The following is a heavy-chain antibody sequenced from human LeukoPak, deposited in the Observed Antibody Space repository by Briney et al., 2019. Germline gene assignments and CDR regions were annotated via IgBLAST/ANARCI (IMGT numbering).Heavy chain of an antibody. CDR3: ARDHNEAYSSSCDY. CDR1: GFTFSSYW. Sequence: AGGSLRLSCAASGFTFSSYWMSWVRQAPGKGLEWVANIKEDGSEKYYVDSVKGRFTISRDNAKNSLYLQMNSLRAEDTAVYYCARDHNEAYSSSCDYWGQGTLVTVSS. V-gene: IGHV3-7*01. D-gene: IGHD6-13*01. CDR2: IKEDGSEK. J-gene: IGHJ4*02.